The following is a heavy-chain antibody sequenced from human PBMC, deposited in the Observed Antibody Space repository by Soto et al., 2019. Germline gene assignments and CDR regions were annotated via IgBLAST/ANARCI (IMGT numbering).Heavy chain of an antibody. CDR1: GYTFTGYY. V-gene: IGHV1-2*02. CDR3: ARDLYYYDSSGYEYYYYGMDV. Sequence: GASVKVSCKASGYTFTGYYMHWVRQAPGQGLEWMGWINPNSGGTNYAQKFQGRVTMTRDTSISTAYMELSRLRSDDTAVYYCARDLYYYDSSGYEYYYYGMDVWGQGTTVTV. D-gene: IGHD3-22*01. CDR2: INPNSGGT. J-gene: IGHJ6*02.